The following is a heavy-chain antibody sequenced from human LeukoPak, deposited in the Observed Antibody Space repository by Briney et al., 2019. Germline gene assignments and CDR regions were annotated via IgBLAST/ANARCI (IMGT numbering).Heavy chain of an antibody. Sequence: QSGGSLRLSCAASGFTFSSYAMSWVRQAPGKGLEWVSAISGNGGSTYYADSVKGRFTISRDISKNTLYLQMNSLRAEDTAVYYCAKAGLGYSYGLSLYYFDCWGQGTLVTVSS. CDR2: ISGNGGST. J-gene: IGHJ4*02. D-gene: IGHD5-18*01. CDR1: GFTFSSYA. V-gene: IGHV3-23*01. CDR3: AKAGLGYSYGLSLYYFDC.